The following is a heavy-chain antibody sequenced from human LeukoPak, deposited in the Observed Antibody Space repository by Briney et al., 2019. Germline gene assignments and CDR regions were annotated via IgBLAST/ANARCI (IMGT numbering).Heavy chain of an antibody. CDR2: ISGSGGGT. Sequence: PGGSLRLSCAASGVTFSSYAMSWVRQAPGKGLEWVSAISGSGGGTYYAGSVKGRFTISRDNSKNTLYLHMNSLRAEDTAVYYCAKGRGPRDSSSWSSPGYFDYWGQGTLVTVSS. J-gene: IGHJ4*02. CDR1: GVTFSSYA. CDR3: AKGRGPRDSSSWSSPGYFDY. V-gene: IGHV3-23*01. D-gene: IGHD6-13*01.